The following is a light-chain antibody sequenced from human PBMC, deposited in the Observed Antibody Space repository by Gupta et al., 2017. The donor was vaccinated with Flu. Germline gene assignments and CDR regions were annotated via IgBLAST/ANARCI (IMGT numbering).Light chain of an antibody. Sequence: PGDPASIACMSSQSLLHSNGYNYLDWYLQKPGQSPKLLIYLGSNRASGVPGRFSGSGSGTDFTLKISSVEAEDFGIYYCMQSLKLSPFTFGGGTKVEIK. V-gene: IGKV2-28*01. J-gene: IGKJ4*01. CDR1: QSLLHSNGYNY. CDR3: MQSLKLSPFT. CDR2: LGS.